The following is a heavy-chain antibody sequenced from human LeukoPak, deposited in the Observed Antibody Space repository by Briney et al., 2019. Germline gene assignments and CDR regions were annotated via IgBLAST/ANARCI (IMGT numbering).Heavy chain of an antibody. D-gene: IGHD2-2*01. Sequence: GGSLRLSCAAPGFTFSSYSMNWVRQAPGKGLEWVSSISSSSSYIYYADSVKGRFTISRDNAKNSLYLQMNSLRAEDTAVYYCARDGWSCSSTSCPGTYYFDYWGQGALVTVSS. CDR1: GFTFSSYS. J-gene: IGHJ4*02. V-gene: IGHV3-21*01. CDR2: ISSSSSYI. CDR3: ARDGWSCSSTSCPGTYYFDY.